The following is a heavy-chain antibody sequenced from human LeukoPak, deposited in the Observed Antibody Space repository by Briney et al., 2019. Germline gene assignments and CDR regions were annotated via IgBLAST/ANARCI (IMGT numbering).Heavy chain of an antibody. CDR1: GYIFTSHF. CDR3: ARATDQEFDY. D-gene: IGHD2-2*01. Sequence: ASVKVSCKAAGYIFTSHFMHWVRQAPGQGPEWMGIIYPGGNYTNYAQKFHDRVTMTRDTSASTIYMELSSLKSEDTAVYYCARATDQEFDYWGQGTVVTVSS. CDR2: IYPGGNYT. J-gene: IGHJ4*02. V-gene: IGHV1-46*01.